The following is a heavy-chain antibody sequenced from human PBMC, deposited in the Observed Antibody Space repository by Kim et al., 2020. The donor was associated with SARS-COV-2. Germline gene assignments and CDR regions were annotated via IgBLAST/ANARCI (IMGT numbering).Heavy chain of an antibody. CDR2: ISYDGSNK. V-gene: IGHV3-30*18. CDR1: GFTFSSYG. CDR3: AKGFRGLHPYFDY. D-gene: IGHD5-18*01. J-gene: IGHJ4*02. Sequence: GGSLRLSCAASGFTFSSYGMHWVRQAPGKGLEWVAVISYDGSNKYYADSVKGRFTISRDNSKNTLYLQMNSLRAEDTAVYYCAKGFRGLHPYFDYWGQGT.